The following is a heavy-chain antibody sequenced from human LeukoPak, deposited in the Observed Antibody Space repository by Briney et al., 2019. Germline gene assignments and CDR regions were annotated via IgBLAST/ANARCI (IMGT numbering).Heavy chain of an antibody. CDR3: ARPRSQQLVQVDAFDN. V-gene: IGHV4-34*01. J-gene: IGHJ3*02. CDR1: GGSFSDYY. D-gene: IGHD6-13*01. CDR2: INHSGST. Sequence: PSETLSLTCAVYGGSFSDYYWTWIRQPPGKGLEWIGEINHSGSTNYKASLESRVTISQDTSKNQFSLKLNSVTAADTAVYYCARPRSQQLVQVDAFDNWGQGTMVTVSS.